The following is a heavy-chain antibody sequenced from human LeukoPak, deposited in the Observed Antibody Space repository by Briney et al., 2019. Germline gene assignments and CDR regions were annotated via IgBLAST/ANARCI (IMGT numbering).Heavy chain of an antibody. V-gene: IGHV4-34*01. CDR1: GGSFSGYY. Sequence: SETLSLTCAVYGGSFSGYYWSWLRQPPGKGVEWIGEINHSGSTNYNPSLKSRVTISVDTSKNQFSLKLSSVTAADTAVYYCARRQPRSYYYYGMDVWGQGTTVTVSS. J-gene: IGHJ6*02. D-gene: IGHD1-1*01. CDR3: ARRQPRSYYYYGMDV. CDR2: INHSGST.